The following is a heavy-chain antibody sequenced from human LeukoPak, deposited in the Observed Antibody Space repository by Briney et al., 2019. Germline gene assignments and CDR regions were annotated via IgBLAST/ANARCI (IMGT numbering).Heavy chain of an antibody. J-gene: IGHJ4*02. CDR3: AIAGIAVAGGADY. CDR1: GFTFSSYA. V-gene: IGHV3-23*01. Sequence: GGSLRLYCAASGFTFSSYAMSWVRQAPGKGLEWVSAISGSGGSTYYADSVKGRFTISRDNSKNTLYLQMNSLRAEDTAVYYCAIAGIAVAGGADYWGQGTLVTVSS. D-gene: IGHD6-19*01. CDR2: ISGSGGST.